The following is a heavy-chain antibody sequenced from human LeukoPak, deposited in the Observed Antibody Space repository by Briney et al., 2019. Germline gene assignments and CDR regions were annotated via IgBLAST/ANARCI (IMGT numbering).Heavy chain of an antibody. Sequence: GGSLRLSCAASGFTFSSYAMHWVRQAPGKGLEYVSAISSNGGSTYYANSVRGRFTISRDNSKNTLYLQMGSLRAEDMAVYYCASPGAYYRGQGTLVTVSS. V-gene: IGHV3-64*01. CDR1: GFTFSSYA. J-gene: IGHJ4*02. CDR3: ASPGAYY. CDR2: ISSNGGST.